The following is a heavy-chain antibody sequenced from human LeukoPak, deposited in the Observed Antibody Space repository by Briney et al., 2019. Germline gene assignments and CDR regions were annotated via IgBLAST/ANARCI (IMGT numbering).Heavy chain of an antibody. CDR2: INPYNGNT. Sequence: ASVKLSCKAPDYTFTTYGISCVRQTPGQGRECMGCINPYNGNTNYAQKLQGRVTMTTDTSTSTAYMELRSLRSDDTAVYYCARELYGRFEYWGQGTLVAVSS. D-gene: IGHD2-2*02. J-gene: IGHJ4*02. V-gene: IGHV1-18*01. CDR1: DYTFTTYG. CDR3: ARELYGRFEY.